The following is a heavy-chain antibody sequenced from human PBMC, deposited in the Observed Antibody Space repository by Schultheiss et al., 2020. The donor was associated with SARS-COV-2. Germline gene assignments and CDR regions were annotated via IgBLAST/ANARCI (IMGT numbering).Heavy chain of an antibody. J-gene: IGHJ5*02. Sequence: ASVKVSCKASGYTFTSYYMHWVRQAPGQGLEWMGIINPSGGSTSYAQKFQGRVTMTRDTSTSTVYMELSSLRSEDTAVYYCARVNCGGDCQTSWFDPWGQGTLVTVSS. CDR2: INPSGGST. CDR1: GYTFTSYY. CDR3: ARVNCGGDCQTSWFDP. D-gene: IGHD2-21*02. V-gene: IGHV1-46*01.